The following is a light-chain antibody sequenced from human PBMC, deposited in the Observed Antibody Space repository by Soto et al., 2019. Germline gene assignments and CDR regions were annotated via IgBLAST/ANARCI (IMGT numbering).Light chain of an antibody. V-gene: IGLV2-11*01. CDR1: SSDVGGYNY. J-gene: IGLJ1*01. Sequence: QSALTQPRSVSGSPGQSVTISCTGTSSDVGGYNYVSWYQQHPGKAPKLMIYDVSKRPSGVPDRFSGSKSGNTASLTISGLQAEDEADYYCSSYTSSSTLYVF. CDR2: DVS. CDR3: SSYTSSSTLYV.